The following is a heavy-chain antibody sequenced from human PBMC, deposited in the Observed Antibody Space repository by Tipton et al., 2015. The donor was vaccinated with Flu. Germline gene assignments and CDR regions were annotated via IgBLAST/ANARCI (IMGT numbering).Heavy chain of an antibody. CDR2: VDGVGRST. Sequence: GSLRLSYAASAFTFSNYWMHWVRQAPGEGLVWVARVDGVGRSTHYADSVKGRFTISRDNAKNTLYLQLNSLRAEDTAVYFCVRDSRDYGDYAEVFDSWGQGTLVTVSS. CDR3: VRDSRDYGDYAEVFDS. V-gene: IGHV3-74*01. D-gene: IGHD4-17*01. J-gene: IGHJ4*02. CDR1: AFTFSNYW.